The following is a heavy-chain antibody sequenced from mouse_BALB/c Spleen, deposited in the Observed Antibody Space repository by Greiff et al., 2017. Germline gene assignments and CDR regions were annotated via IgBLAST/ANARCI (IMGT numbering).Heavy chain of an antibody. V-gene: IGHV1-69*02. CDR1: GYTFTSYW. CDR2: IDPSDSET. Sequence: VQLQQPGAELVKPGAPVKLSCKASGYTFTSYWMNWVKQRPGRGLEWIGRIDPSDSETHFNQKLKDKATLTVDKSSSTSYIQLSSLTSEDSAVYYGARGGDNAMDYWGQGTSVTVSS. J-gene: IGHJ4*01. CDR3: ARGGDNAMDY.